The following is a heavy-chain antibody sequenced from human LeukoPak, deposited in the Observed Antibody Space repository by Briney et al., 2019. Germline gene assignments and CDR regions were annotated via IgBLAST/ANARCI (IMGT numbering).Heavy chain of an antibody. Sequence: SETLSLTCAVSGYSISSGYYWGWIRQPPGKGLEWIATIYHSGSTYYNPSLKSRVTISVDTSKNQLSLKLSSVTAADTAVYFYSRLSGYCTNGVCYTAFDYWGQGTLVTVSS. J-gene: IGHJ4*02. CDR2: IYHSGST. CDR1: GYSISSGYY. D-gene: IGHD2-8*01. V-gene: IGHV4-38-2*01. CDR3: SRLSGYCTNGVCYTAFDY.